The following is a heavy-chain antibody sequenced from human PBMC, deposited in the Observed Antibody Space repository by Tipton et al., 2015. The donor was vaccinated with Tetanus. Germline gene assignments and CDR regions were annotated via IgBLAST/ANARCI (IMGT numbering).Heavy chain of an antibody. V-gene: IGHV4-39*07. D-gene: IGHD6-6*01. CDR2: VYYSGST. Sequence: TLSLTCTVSSASISNSDYSWGWIRQPPGRGPEWIGSVYYSGSTYYNPSLKSRVTISVDTSKNQFSLKLNSVTAADTAVYYCARDQARGARGWNYFDYWGQGTLVTVSS. CDR1: SASISNSDYS. CDR3: ARDQARGARGWNYFDY. J-gene: IGHJ4*02.